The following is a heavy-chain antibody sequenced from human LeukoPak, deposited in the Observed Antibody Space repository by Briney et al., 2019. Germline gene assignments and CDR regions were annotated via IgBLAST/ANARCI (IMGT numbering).Heavy chain of an antibody. CDR1: GYTFTSYG. CDR2: ISGYNGNT. CDR3: ARDRVGWFGELYVRDYYYMDV. V-gene: IGHV1-18*01. D-gene: IGHD3-10*01. J-gene: IGHJ6*03. Sequence: GASVKVSCKASGYTFTSYGISWVRQAPGQGLEWMGWISGYNGNTNYAQKLQGRVTMTTDTSTSTAYMELRSLRSDDTAVYYCARDRVGWFGELYVRDYYYMDVWGKGTTVTISS.